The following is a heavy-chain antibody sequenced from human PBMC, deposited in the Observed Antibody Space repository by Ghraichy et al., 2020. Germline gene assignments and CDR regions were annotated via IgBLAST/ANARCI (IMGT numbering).Heavy chain of an antibody. CDR1: GFTFSSYA. D-gene: IGHD3-10*01. V-gene: IGHV3-30*04. CDR3: RFLTMVRGALDDAFDI. CDR2: ISYDGSNK. Sequence: GESLRLSCAASGFTFSSYAMHWVRQAPGKGLEWVAVISYDGSNKYYADSVKGRFTISRDNSKNTLYLQMNSLRAEDTAVYYCRFLTMVRGALDDAFDIWGQGTMVTVSS. J-gene: IGHJ3*02.